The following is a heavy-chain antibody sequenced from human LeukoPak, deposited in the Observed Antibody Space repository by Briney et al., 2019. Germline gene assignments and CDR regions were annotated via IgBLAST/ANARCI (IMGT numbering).Heavy chain of an antibody. D-gene: IGHD3-16*01. CDR2: IDTSGNT. CDR1: GASASYNY. CDR3: TYDYVWGSQDY. Sequence: PSETLSLTCIVSGASASYNYWSWLRQPAGKGLEWVGRIDTSGNTNYNPSLKSRVSMSMDTSKKQFSLQLTSVTAADTAVYYCTYDYVWGSQDYWGQGTLVTVSS. J-gene: IGHJ4*02. V-gene: IGHV4-4*07.